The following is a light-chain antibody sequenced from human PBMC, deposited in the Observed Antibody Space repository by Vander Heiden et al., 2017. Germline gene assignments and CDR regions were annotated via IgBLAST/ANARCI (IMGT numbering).Light chain of an antibody. J-gene: IGKJ2*01. CDR3: QQYDNLPYT. CDR2: DAS. CDR1: QDISNY. V-gene: IGKV1-33*01. Sequence: IQTTQSPSSLSASVGDRVTITCQASQDISNYLNWYQQKPGKAPKLLIYDASNLETGVPSRFSGSGSGTDFTFTISSLQPEDIATYYCQQYDNLPYTFGQGTKLEIK.